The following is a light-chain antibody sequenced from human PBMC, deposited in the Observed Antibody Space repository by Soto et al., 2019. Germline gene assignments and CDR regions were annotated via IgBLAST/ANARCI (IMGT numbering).Light chain of an antibody. J-gene: IGKJ1*01. CDR2: GAS. V-gene: IGKV1-12*01. CDR1: QGIRGW. Sequence: DIQMTQSPSSVSASVGDRVTITCRASQGIRGWLAWYQQKPGKAPKLLIYGASSLHSGVPSRFSGSGSGTDFTLTISSLQPEDSATSDGEPANSFPPWTFGQGTKVEIK. CDR3: EPANSFPPWT.